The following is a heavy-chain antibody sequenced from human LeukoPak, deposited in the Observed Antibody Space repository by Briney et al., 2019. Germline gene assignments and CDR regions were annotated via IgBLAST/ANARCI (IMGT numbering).Heavy chain of an antibody. J-gene: IGHJ6*03. CDR3: ARGRHYMYV. Sequence: GGSLRLSCAASGLTFSSYSMDWVRQAPGKGLEWVSYISSSSSTIYYADSVKGRFTISRDNAKNSLYLQMNSLRAEDTAVYYCARGRHYMYVWGKGTTVTVSS. CDR2: ISSSSSTI. V-gene: IGHV3-48*01. CDR1: GLTFSSYS.